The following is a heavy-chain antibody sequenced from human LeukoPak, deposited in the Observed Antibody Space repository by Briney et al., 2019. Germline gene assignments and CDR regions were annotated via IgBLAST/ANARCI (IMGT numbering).Heavy chain of an antibody. CDR1: GESLSKYY. V-gene: IGHV4-34*01. CDR2: INHRGST. CDR3: ASSVGSTDY. J-gene: IGHJ4*02. D-gene: IGHD1-26*01. Sequence: PSGTLSLTCAVYGESLSKYYWTWIRQSPGKGLEWIGEINHRGSTNLNPSLKSRVTLSVDTSKHQFSLKLTSVTAADAAVYYCASSVGSTDYWGQGTLVTVSS.